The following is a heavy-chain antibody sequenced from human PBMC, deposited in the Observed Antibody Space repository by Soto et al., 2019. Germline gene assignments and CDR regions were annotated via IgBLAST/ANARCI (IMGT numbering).Heavy chain of an antibody. J-gene: IGHJ4*02. D-gene: IGHD3-10*01. CDR2: IKSKTDGGTT. CDR3: AKRQRGDGFAVDF. CDR1: GFTFSNAW. V-gene: IGHV3-15*01. Sequence: EVQLVESGGGLVKPGGSLRLSCAASGFTFSNAWMSWVRQAPGKGLECVGRIKSKTDGGTTDYAAPVKGRFTISRDNSQNTLYLQLNSLRVEDTALYYCAKRQRGDGFAVDFWGRGTLVTVSS.